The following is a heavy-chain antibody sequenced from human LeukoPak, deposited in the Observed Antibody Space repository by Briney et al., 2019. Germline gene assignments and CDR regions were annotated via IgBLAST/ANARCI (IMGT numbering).Heavy chain of an antibody. V-gene: IGHV1-2*02. CDR2: INPHTGGT. J-gene: IGHJ4*02. CDR3: ARSGSYEDYFDY. CDR1: GYTFTGYY. Sequence: ASVKVSCKASGYTFTGYYMHWVRQAPGQGLEWMGWINPHTGGTNHAQKFQGRVTMTRDTSISTAYMELSSLRSEDTAVYYCARSGSYEDYFDYWGQGTLVTVSS. D-gene: IGHD1-26*01.